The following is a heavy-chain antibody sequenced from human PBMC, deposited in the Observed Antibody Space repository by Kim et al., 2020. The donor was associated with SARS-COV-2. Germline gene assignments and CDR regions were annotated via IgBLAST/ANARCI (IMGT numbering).Heavy chain of an antibody. D-gene: IGHD2-15*01. J-gene: IGHJ3*01. V-gene: IGHV1-2*02. CDR3: AREGVIADDAFDF. Sequence: YSQKFQGRVTMTRDTSINTVYLLLSSLKYDDTAVYYCAREGVIADDAFDFWGQGTMVTVSS.